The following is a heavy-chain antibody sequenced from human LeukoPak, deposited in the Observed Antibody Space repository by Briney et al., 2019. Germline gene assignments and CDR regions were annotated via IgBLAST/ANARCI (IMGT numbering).Heavy chain of an antibody. J-gene: IGHJ5*02. CDR3: ARVHSSGWYWFDP. CDR1: GGSISSGGYY. Sequence: SETLSLTCTVSGGSISSGGYYWSWIRQHPGKGLEWIGYIYYSGSTYYNPSLKSRVTISVDTSKNQFSLKLSSVTAADTAVYYCARVHSSGWYWFDPWAREPWSPSPQ. CDR2: IYYSGST. V-gene: IGHV4-31*03. D-gene: IGHD6-19*01.